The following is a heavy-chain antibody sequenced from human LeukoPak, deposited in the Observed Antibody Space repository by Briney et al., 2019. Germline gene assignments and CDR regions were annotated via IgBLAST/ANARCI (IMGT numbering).Heavy chain of an antibody. CDR1: GGSFSGYY. J-gene: IGHJ4*02. Sequence: SETLSLTCAVYGGSFSGYYWSWIRQPPGKGLEWIGEINHSGSTNYNPSLKSRVTISVDTSKNQFSLKLSSVTAADTAVYYCARHGSGSYGRWGQGTLVTVSS. CDR3: ARHGSGSYGR. CDR2: INHSGST. D-gene: IGHD1-26*01. V-gene: IGHV4-34*01.